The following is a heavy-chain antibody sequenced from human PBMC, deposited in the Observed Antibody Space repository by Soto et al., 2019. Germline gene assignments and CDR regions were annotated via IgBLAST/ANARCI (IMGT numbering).Heavy chain of an antibody. CDR2: TFYSGAT. CDR3: ARVQPYDYGANTGWLDP. V-gene: IGHV4-31*03. D-gene: IGHD4-17*01. Sequence: TLCLTGTVSGDSISSGDYYWSWIRQHPGKGLEWIGYTFYSGATYYNPSLKSRTIISVDTSKNQFSLTLTSLTAADTAVYYCARVQPYDYGANTGWLDPWGQGTLVTVSS. CDR1: GDSISSGDYY. J-gene: IGHJ5*02.